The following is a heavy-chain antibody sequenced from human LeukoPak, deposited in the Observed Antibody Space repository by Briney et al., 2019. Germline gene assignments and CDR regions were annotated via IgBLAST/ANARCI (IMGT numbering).Heavy chain of an antibody. J-gene: IGHJ5*02. CDR2: ISAYNGNT. D-gene: IGHD3-10*01. Sequence: ASVKVSCKASGYTFTSYGISWVRQAPGQGLEWMGWISAYNGNTSYAQKLQGRVTMTTDTSTSTAYMELRSLRSDDTAVYYCARGTIYYYGSGSYYKRYNWFDPWGQGTLVTVSS. CDR3: ARGTIYYYGSGSYYKRYNWFDP. V-gene: IGHV1-18*04. CDR1: GYTFTSYG.